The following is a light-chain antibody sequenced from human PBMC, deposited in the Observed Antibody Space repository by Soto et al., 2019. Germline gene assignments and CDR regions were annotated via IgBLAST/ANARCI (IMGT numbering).Light chain of an antibody. V-gene: IGLV2-14*03. Sequence: QSVLTQPASVSGSPGQSITISCTGTRSDIATSDSVSWFQHHPGEAPKIILYDVNNRPSGVSDRFSGSKSGNAASLTISGLQAEDEADYYCSSFTSRDALLFGGGTKLTVL. CDR3: SSFTSRDALL. CDR1: RSDIATSDS. J-gene: IGLJ2*01. CDR2: DVN.